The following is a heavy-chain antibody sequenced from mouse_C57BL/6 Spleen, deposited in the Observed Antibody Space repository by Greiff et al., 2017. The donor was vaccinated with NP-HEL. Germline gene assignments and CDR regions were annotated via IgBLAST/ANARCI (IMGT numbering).Heavy chain of an antibody. Sequence: QVQLQQPGAELVKPGASVKVSCKASGYTFTSYWMHWVKQRPGQGLEWIGRIHPSDSDTNYNQKFKGKATLTVDKSSSTAYMQLSSLTSEDSAVYYCAINYYGSSYNYFDYWGKGTTLTVSS. J-gene: IGHJ2*01. CDR2: IHPSDSDT. D-gene: IGHD1-1*01. V-gene: IGHV1-74*01. CDR1: GYTFTSYW. CDR3: AINYYGSSYNYFDY.